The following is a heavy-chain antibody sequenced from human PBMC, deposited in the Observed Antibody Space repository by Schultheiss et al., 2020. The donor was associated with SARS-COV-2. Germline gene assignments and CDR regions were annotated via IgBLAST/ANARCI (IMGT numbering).Heavy chain of an antibody. J-gene: IGHJ1*01. V-gene: IGHV3-21*05. CDR3: ARDGGEEQQLVFQH. CDR2: ISSSSSYI. CDR1: GFTFSSYA. Sequence: GESLKISCAASGFTFSSYAMHWVRQAPGKGLEWVSYISSSSSYIYYADSVKGRFTISRDNSKNTLYLQMNSLRAEDTAVYYCARDGGEEQQLVFQHWGQGTLVTVSS. D-gene: IGHD6-13*01.